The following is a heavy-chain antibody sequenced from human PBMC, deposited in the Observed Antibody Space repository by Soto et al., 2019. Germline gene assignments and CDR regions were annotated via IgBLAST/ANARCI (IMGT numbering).Heavy chain of an antibody. CDR3: ARANTYYDFWSGYSLDY. CDR2: IYYSGST. D-gene: IGHD3-3*01. V-gene: IGHV4-61*01. Sequence: SETLSLTCTVSGGSVSSGSYYWSWIRQSPGKGLERIGYIYYSGSTNYNPSLKSQVTISVETSKNQFSLKLSSVTAADTAVYYCARANTYYDFWSGYSLDYWGQGTLVTVSS. CDR1: GGSVSSGSYY. J-gene: IGHJ4*02.